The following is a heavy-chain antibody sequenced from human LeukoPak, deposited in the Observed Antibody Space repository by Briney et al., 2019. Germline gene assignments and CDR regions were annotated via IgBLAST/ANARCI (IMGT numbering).Heavy chain of an antibody. V-gene: IGHV4-59*12. CDR1: GDSISAFY. CDR2: IYYSGST. CDR3: ARDQGYNWNYVYWFDP. D-gene: IGHD1-7*01. J-gene: IGHJ5*02. Sequence: SETLSLTCTVSGDSISAFYWSWIRQPPGKGLEWIGYIYYSGSTNYNPSLKSRLTILIETSKNQFSLKLSSVTAADTAVYYCARDQGYNWNYVYWFDPWGQGTLVTVSS.